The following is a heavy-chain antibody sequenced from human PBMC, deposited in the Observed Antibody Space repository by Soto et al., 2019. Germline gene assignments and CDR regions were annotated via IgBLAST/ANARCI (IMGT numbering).Heavy chain of an antibody. Sequence: EVQLVESGGGLVKPGGSLRLSCAASGFTFSNAWVSWVRQAPGKGLEWVGRIKSKTAGGTTDYAARVKGRLTISRDDSKNTLYVEMNSLNDGDTAGYYCTTENYGDYETRWGQGTLVTVSS. CDR1: GFTFSNAW. J-gene: IGHJ4*02. D-gene: IGHD4-17*01. V-gene: IGHV3-15*01. CDR2: IKSKTAGGTT. CDR3: TTENYGDYETR.